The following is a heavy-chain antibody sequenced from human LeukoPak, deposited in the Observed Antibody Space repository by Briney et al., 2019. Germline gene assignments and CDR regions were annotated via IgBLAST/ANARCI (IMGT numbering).Heavy chain of an antibody. CDR2: IYYSGST. Sequence: SETLSLTCTVSGGSISSYYWSWIRQPPGKGLEWIGYIYYSGSTNYNPSLKSRVTISVDTSKNQFSLKLSSVTAEDTAVYYCARDGGSRVPDYWGLGTLVTVSS. CDR1: GGSISSYY. CDR3: ARDGGSRVPDY. V-gene: IGHV4-59*01. D-gene: IGHD3-16*01. J-gene: IGHJ4*02.